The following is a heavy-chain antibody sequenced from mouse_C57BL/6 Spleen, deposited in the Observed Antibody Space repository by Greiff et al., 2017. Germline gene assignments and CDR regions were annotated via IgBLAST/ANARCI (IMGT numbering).Heavy chain of an antibody. CDR1: GYTFTSYW. J-gene: IGHJ3*01. D-gene: IGHD4-1*01. CDR3: ARSFSLTGTFWFAY. Sequence: QVQLQQPGTELVKPGASVKLSCKASGYTFTSYWMHWVKQRPGQGLEWIGNINPSNGGTNYNEKFKSKATLTVDKSSSKAYMQLSSLTSEDSAVYYCARSFSLTGTFWFAYWRQGTLVTVSA. CDR2: INPSNGGT. V-gene: IGHV1-53*01.